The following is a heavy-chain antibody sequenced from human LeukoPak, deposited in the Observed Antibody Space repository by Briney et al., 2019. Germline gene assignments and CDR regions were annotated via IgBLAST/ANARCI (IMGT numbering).Heavy chain of an antibody. J-gene: IGHJ4*02. CDR3: AKNSHFDY. Sequence: GGSLRLSCAASGFTFSTYDMSWVRQAPGKGLEWVSGISGSGGRTNYADSVKGQFTISRDNSKNTLYLQMKSLRAEDTAVYYCAKNSHFDYWGQGTLVTVSS. CDR2: ISGSGGRT. CDR1: GFTFSTYD. V-gene: IGHV3-23*01.